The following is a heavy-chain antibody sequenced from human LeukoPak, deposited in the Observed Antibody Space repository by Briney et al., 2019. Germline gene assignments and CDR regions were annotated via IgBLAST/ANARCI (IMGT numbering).Heavy chain of an antibody. CDR1: SGSISSYY. Sequence: SETLSLTCIVSSGSISSYYWSWIRQPPGKGLEWIGYIYSRWNTNYNPSLKSRVTISVDTSKNQFSLKLSSVTAADTAVYYCARDYGGKFDYWGRGTLVTVSS. CDR3: ARDYGGKFDY. CDR2: IYSRWNT. J-gene: IGHJ4*02. D-gene: IGHD4-23*01. V-gene: IGHV4-59*01.